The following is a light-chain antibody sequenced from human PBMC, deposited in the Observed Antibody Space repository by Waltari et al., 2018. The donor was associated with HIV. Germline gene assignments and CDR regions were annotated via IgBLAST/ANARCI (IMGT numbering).Light chain of an antibody. J-gene: IGLJ3*02. CDR2: GVN. CDR1: SLDIGLYDF. CDR3: TSHTLTRILL. V-gene: IGLV2-14*01. Sequence: QSALTQPASMSGSPGQSITISCTGSSLDIGLYDFVSWYKHLPNTAPQLIVSGVNRRPLGITSRVSAAKSGDVASLTISGLQAEDEADYYCTSHTLTRILLFGGGTRLTVL.